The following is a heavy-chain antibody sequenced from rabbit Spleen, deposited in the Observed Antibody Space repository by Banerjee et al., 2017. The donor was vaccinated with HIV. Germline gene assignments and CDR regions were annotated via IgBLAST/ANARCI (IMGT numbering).Heavy chain of an antibody. CDR2: IGSGATGNT. D-gene: IGHD8-1*01. CDR3: ARDGAGGSYFNL. Sequence: QEQLVESGGGLVQPEGSLTLTCTASGFSFSSRYYMCWVRQAPGKGLEWIGCIGSGATGNTYYASWAKGRFTISKTSSTTLTLQMTSLTAADTATYFCARDGAGGSYFNLWGQGTLVTVS. V-gene: IGHV1S45*01. J-gene: IGHJ4*01. CDR1: GFSFSSRYY.